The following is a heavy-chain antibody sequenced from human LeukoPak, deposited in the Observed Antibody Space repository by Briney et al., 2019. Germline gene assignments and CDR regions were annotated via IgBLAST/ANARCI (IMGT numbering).Heavy chain of an antibody. Sequence: GGSLRLSCAASGFSFDDYAMDWVRQAPGKGPEWVSGISWNSGSIGYADSVKGRFTISRDNAKNSLYLQTNSLRAEDTALYYCAKDMRSILTGYGIWGQGTMVTVSS. J-gene: IGHJ3*02. CDR2: ISWNSGSI. CDR1: GFSFDDYA. V-gene: IGHV3-9*01. CDR3: AKDMRSILTGYGI. D-gene: IGHD3-9*01.